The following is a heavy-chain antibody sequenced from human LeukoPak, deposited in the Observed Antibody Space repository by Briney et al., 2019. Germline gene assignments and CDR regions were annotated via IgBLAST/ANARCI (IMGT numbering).Heavy chain of an antibody. CDR3: ARGEGYSYDSY. CDR1: GGSFSGYY. J-gene: IGHJ4*02. V-gene: IGHV4-34*01. CDR2: INHSGST. Sequence: SETLSLTCAVYGGSFSGYYWSWIRQPPGKGLEWIGEINHSGSTNYNPSLKSRVTISVDTSKNQFSLKLSSVTAADTAVYYCARGEGYSYDSYWRQGTLVTVSS. D-gene: IGHD5-18*01.